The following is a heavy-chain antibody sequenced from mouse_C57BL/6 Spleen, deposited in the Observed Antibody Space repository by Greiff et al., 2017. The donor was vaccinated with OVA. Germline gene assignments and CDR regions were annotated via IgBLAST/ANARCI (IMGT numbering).Heavy chain of an antibody. Sequence: EVKLEESGGGLVQPGGSLSLSCAASGFTFTDYYMSWVRQPPGKALEWLGFIRNKANGYTTEYSASVKGRFTISRDNSQSILYLQMNALRAEDSATYYCARYYDGYLDYWGQGTTLTVSS. CDR2: IRNKANGYTT. J-gene: IGHJ2*01. CDR1: GFTFTDYY. CDR3: ARYYDGYLDY. V-gene: IGHV7-3*01. D-gene: IGHD1-1*02.